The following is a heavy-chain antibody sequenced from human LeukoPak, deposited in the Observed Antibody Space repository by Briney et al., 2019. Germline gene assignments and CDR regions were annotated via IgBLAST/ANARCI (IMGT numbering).Heavy chain of an antibody. V-gene: IGHV4-61*01. CDR1: GGSVSSGSYY. CDR3: AREARFSTSEDY. Sequence: SETLSLTCTVSGGSVSSGSYYWSWIRQPPGKGLEWIVYIYYSGSTNYNPSLKSRVTISVDTSKNQFSLKLSSVTAADTAVYYCAREARFSTSEDYWGQGTLVTVSS. CDR2: IYYSGST. D-gene: IGHD5/OR15-5a*01. J-gene: IGHJ4*02.